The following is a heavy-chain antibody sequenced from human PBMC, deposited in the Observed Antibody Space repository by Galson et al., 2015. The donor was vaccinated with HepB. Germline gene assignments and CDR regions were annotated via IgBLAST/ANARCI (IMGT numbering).Heavy chain of an antibody. V-gene: IGHV3-30*04. Sequence: ASGFTFSSYAMHWVRQAPGKGLEWVAVISYDGSNKYYADSVKGRFTISRDNSKNTQYLQMNSLRAEDTAVYYCASSGWFDPWGQ. J-gene: IGHJ5*02. D-gene: IGHD6-19*01. CDR2: ISYDGSNK. CDR3: ASSGWFDP. CDR1: GFTFSSYA.